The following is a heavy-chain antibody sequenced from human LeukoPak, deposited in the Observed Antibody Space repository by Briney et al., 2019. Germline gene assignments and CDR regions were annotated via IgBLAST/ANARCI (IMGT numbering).Heavy chain of an antibody. D-gene: IGHD2-2*01. CDR1: GFTFSSYG. CDR2: IWYDGSNK. J-gene: IGHJ5*02. V-gene: IGHV3-33*01. Sequence: GGSLRLSCAASGFTFSSYGMHWVRQAPGEGLEWVAVIWYDGSNKYYADSVKGRFAISRDNSKNTLYLQMNSLRAEDTAVYYCARDLGRSTSLGWFDPWGQGTLVTVSS. CDR3: ARDLGRSTSLGWFDP.